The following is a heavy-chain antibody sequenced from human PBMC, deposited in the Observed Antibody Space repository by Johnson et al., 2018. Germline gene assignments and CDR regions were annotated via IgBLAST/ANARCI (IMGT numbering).Heavy chain of an antibody. CDR2: IRNKAYGGTT. CDR1: GFTFGDYA. Sequence: VQLVQSGGGLVQPGRSLRLSCTASGFTFGDYAMSWFRQAPGKGLEWVGFIRNKAYGGTTEYAASVKGRCTISRDNAKNSLTLQMNSLRAEDTAVYYCARVVVPAAMDVWGKGTTVTVSS. D-gene: IGHD2-2*01. V-gene: IGHV3-49*03. J-gene: IGHJ6*04. CDR3: ARVVVPAAMDV.